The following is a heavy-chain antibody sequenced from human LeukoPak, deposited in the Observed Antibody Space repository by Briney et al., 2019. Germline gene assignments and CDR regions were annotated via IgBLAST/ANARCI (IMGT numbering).Heavy chain of an antibody. CDR1: GGSISSSSYY. Sequence: SETLSLTCTVSGGSISSSSYYWAWIRQPPGKGLEWIGTMYYSGTTYYNPSLKGRVTISVDTSKNQFPLKVNSVTPEDTAVYYCARELGEFDYWGQGTLVTVSS. CDR2: MYYSGTT. V-gene: IGHV4-39*06. J-gene: IGHJ4*02. CDR3: ARELGEFDY. D-gene: IGHD1-26*01.